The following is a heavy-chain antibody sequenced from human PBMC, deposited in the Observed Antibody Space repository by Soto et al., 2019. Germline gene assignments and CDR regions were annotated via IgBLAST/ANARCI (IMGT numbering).Heavy chain of an antibody. CDR1: GFTFTNIA. Sequence: EVRLLESGGDLVQPGGSLRLSCAASGFTFTNIAMNWVRQAPGKGLEWVSGISGSGASTYYADSVKGRFTISRDNSRNTLYLQMSILRAEDMAVYYCAKDAQAFSTHLGFGYFDSWGQGTLVTVSS. J-gene: IGHJ4*02. D-gene: IGHD3-16*01. V-gene: IGHV3-23*01. CDR3: AKDAQAFSTHLGFGYFDS. CDR2: ISGSGAST.